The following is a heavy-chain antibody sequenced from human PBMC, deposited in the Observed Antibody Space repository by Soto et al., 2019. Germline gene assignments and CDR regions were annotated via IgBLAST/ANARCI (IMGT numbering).Heavy chain of an antibody. D-gene: IGHD2-15*01. J-gene: IGHJ5*02. V-gene: IGHV1-69*04. CDR3: ARDKTDEGYCSGGSCSHGPRSWFDP. Sequence: SVKVSCKASGGTFSSYTISWVRQAPGQGLEWMGRIIPILGIANYAQKFQGRVTITADKSTSTAYMELSSLRSEDTAVYYCARDKTDEGYCSGGSCSHGPRSWFDPWGQGTLVTVSS. CDR1: GGTFSSYT. CDR2: IIPILGIA.